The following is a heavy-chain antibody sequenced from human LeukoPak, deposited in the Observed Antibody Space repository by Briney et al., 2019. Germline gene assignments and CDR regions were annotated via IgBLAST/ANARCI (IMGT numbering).Heavy chain of an antibody. CDR2: VAGGGGKK. V-gene: IGHV3-23*01. J-gene: IGHJ4*02. CDR3: ARSSSWYLYYFDY. Sequence: GGSLRLSCAASGFSFSNYAMSWVRQAPGKGLEWVSYVAGGGGKKFHADSVKGRFTISRDNSRNTMFLQMNSLRDEDTAVYYCARSSSWYLYYFDYWGQGTLVTVSS. D-gene: IGHD6-13*01. CDR1: GFSFSNYA.